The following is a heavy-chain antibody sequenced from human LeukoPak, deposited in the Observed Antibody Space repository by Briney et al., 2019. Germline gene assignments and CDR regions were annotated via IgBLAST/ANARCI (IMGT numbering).Heavy chain of an antibody. J-gene: IGHJ4*02. D-gene: IGHD4-23*01. CDR2: INHSGST. V-gene: IGHV4-34*01. CDR3: ARSRYGGNSGYFDY. Sequence: SETLSLTCAVYGGSFSGYYWSWIRQPPGKGLEWIGEINHSGSTNYNPSLKSRVTVSVDTSKNQFSLKLSSVTAADTAVYYCARSRYGGNSGYFDYWGQGTLVTVSS. CDR1: GGSFSGYY.